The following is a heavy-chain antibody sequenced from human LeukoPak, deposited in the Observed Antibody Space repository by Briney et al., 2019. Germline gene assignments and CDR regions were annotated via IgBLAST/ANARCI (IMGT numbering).Heavy chain of an antibody. CDR3: ARPLFVVGYMDV. CDR2: ISAYNGNT. Sequence: ASVKVSCKASGGTFSSYAISWVRQAPGQGLEWMGWISAYNGNTNYAQKLQGRVTMTTDTSTSTAYMELRSLRSDDTAVYYCARPLFVVGYMDVWGKGTTVTVSS. D-gene: IGHD2-2*01. J-gene: IGHJ6*03. CDR1: GGTFSSYA. V-gene: IGHV1-18*01.